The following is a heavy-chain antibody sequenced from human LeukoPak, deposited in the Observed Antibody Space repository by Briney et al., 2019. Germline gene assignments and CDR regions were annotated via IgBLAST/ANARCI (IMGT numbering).Heavy chain of an antibody. CDR3: ARDPAESISGENWFDP. J-gene: IGHJ5*02. Sequence: SVKVSCKASGGTFSSYAISWVRQAPGQGLEWMGGIIPIFGTANYAQKFQGRVTITADESTSTAYMELSSLRSEDTAVYYCARDPAESISGENWFDPWGQGTLVTVSS. D-gene: IGHD3-10*01. CDR2: IIPIFGTA. CDR1: GGTFSSYA. V-gene: IGHV1-69*13.